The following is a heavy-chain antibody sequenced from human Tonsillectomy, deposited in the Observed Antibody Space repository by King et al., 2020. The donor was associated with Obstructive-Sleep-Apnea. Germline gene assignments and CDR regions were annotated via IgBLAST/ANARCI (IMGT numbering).Heavy chain of an antibody. D-gene: IGHD6-19*01. CDR1: GFTFSNYG. Sequence: QLVQSGGDVVQPGKSLRLSCAASGFTFSNYGMHWVRQAPGKGLEWVAFIRFDGNIKYYADSVKGRFTISRDNSKNTLYLQMNSLRAEDTAVYFCAKDERLYLTSDWSYFDYWGQGTLVTVSS. CDR3: AKDERLYLTSDWSYFDY. V-gene: IGHV3-30*02. J-gene: IGHJ4*02. CDR2: IRFDGNIK.